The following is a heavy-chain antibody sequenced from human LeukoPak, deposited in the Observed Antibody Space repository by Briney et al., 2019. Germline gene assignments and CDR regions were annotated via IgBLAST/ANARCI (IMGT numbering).Heavy chain of an antibody. Sequence: GGSLRLSCSASGFTFSSYAMHWVRQAPGKGLEYVSAISSNGGSTYYADSVKGRFTISRDNSKNTLYLQMSSLRAEDTAVYYCVKDHSSSSWYQIWVGYFDYWGQGTLVTVSS. CDR3: VKDHSSSSWYQIWVGYFDY. J-gene: IGHJ4*02. D-gene: IGHD6-13*01. V-gene: IGHV3-64D*06. CDR2: ISSNGGST. CDR1: GFTFSSYA.